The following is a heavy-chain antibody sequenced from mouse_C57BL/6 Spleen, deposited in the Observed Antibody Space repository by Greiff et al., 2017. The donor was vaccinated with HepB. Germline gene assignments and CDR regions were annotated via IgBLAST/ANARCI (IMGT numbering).Heavy chain of an antibody. CDR3: ARLHYSNYGYFDV. Sequence: GGGLVQPKGSLNLSCAASGFSFNTYAMNWVRQAPGKGLEWVARIRSKSNNYATYYADSVKDRFTISRDYSESMLYLQMNNLKTEDTAMYYCARLHYSNYGYFDVWGTGTTVTVSS. V-gene: IGHV10-1*01. J-gene: IGHJ1*03. CDR1: GFSFNTYA. D-gene: IGHD2-5*01. CDR2: IRSKSNNYAT.